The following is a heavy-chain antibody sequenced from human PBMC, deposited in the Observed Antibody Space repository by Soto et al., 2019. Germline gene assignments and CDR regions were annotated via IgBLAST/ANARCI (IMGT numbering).Heavy chain of an antibody. D-gene: IGHD3-22*01. V-gene: IGHV3-21*01. CDR3: AIANGSYDSSGFFGRYYGMDV. CDR2: ISSSSSHI. J-gene: IGHJ6*02. Sequence: TGGSLRLACAGSGFTSSSISMDWVRPAPGQGRKWVSSISSSSSHIYYAASVKGRFTISRDNAKNSLYLQMNSLRAEDTAVYYCAIANGSYDSSGFFGRYYGMDVWGQGTTVTVSS. CDR1: GFTSSSIS.